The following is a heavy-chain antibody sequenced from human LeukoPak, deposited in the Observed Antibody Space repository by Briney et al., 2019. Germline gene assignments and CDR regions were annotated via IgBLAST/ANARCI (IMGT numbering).Heavy chain of an antibody. CDR2: IWYDGSNK. D-gene: IGHD2-15*01. CDR1: GFTFSNYG. CDR3: ARDDVAVNNAFDV. Sequence: AGGSLRLSCAASGFTFSNYGMYWVRQAPGKGLEWMALIWYDGSNKYYADSVRGRFTISRDNSKNTLYLQMNSLRAEDTAVYYCARDDVAVNNAFDVWGQGTMVTVSS. J-gene: IGHJ3*01. V-gene: IGHV3-33*07.